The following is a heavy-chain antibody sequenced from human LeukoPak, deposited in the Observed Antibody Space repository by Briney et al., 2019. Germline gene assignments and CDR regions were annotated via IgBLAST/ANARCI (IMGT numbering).Heavy chain of an antibody. D-gene: IGHD2-8*01. Sequence: SQTLSLTCTVSGGSISSGSYYWSWLRQPAGKGLEWIGRIYTSGSTNYNPSLKSRVTISVDTSKNQFSLKLSSVTAADTAVYYCAREGCTNGVCYLDYWGQGTLVTVSS. J-gene: IGHJ4*02. CDR2: IYTSGST. V-gene: IGHV4-61*02. CDR3: AREGCTNGVCYLDY. CDR1: GGSISSGSYY.